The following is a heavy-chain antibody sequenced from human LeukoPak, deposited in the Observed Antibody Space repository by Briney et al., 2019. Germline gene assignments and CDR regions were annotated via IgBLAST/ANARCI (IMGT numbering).Heavy chain of an antibody. J-gene: IGHJ4*02. CDR1: GFTFSSYS. V-gene: IGHV3-21*01. CDR2: ISSSSSYI. CDR3: ARDRDCSSTSCYYDY. Sequence: GGSLGLSCAASGFTFSSYSMNWVRQAPGKGLEWVSSISSSSSYIYYADSVKGRFTISRDNAKNSLYLQMNSLRAEDTAVYYCARDRDCSSTSCYYDYWGQGTLVTVSS. D-gene: IGHD2-2*01.